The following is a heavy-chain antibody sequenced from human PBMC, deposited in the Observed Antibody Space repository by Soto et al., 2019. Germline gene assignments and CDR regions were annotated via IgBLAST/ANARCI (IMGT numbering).Heavy chain of an antibody. CDR3: ARAQPTYSSSYFDY. V-gene: IGHV3-23*01. J-gene: IGHJ4*02. Sequence: PGGSLRLSCAASGFTFSSYAMSWVRQAPGKGLKWVSTISGRGYDTYYTDSVKGRFTISRDNSKNTLYVHMNSLRAEDTAVYYCARAQPTYSSSYFDYWGQGTLVTVSS. CDR1: GFTFSSYA. CDR2: ISGRGYDT. D-gene: IGHD3-22*01.